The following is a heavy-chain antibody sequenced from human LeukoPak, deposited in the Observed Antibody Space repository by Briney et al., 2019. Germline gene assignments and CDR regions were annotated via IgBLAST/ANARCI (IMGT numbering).Heavy chain of an antibody. CDR1: GYTFTSYG. CDR2: ISAYNGNT. CDR3: ARDYYGSGSYYVNFDY. D-gene: IGHD3-10*01. V-gene: IGHV1-18*01. Sequence: ASVKVSCKASGYTFTSYGMSWVRQAPGQGLEWMGWISAYNGNTNYAQKLQGRVTMTTDTSTSTAYMELRSLRSDDTAVYYCARDYYGSGSYYVNFDYWGQGTLVAVSS. J-gene: IGHJ4*02.